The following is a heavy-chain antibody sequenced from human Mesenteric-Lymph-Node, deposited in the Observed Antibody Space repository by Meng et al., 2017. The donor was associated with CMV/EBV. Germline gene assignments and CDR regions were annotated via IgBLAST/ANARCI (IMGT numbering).Heavy chain of an antibody. J-gene: IGHJ4*02. CDR3: ARAGAARPNFDY. CDR1: GGSVSSGSYY. V-gene: IGHV4-61*01. CDR2: IYYSGST. Sequence: GSLRLSCTVSGGSVSSGSYYWSWIRQPPGKGLEWIGYIYYSGSTNYNPSLKSRVTISVNTSKNQFSLKLSSVTAADTAVYYCARAGAARPNFDYWGQGTLVTVSS. D-gene: IGHD6-6*01.